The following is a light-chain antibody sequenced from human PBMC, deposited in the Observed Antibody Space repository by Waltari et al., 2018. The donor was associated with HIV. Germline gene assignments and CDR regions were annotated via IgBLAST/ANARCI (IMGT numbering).Light chain of an antibody. Sequence: QSALTQPASVSGSPGQSITISCTGTNSDIGGHNSVAWYQQHPGKAPKLIIYDVSNRPAGVSDRFSGSKSGYTASLTISGLQAEDEADYYCKSSTTRSTPCVFGSGTKVTVL. J-gene: IGLJ1*01. CDR1: NSDIGGHNS. CDR2: DVS. V-gene: IGLV2-14*01. CDR3: KSSTTRSTPCV.